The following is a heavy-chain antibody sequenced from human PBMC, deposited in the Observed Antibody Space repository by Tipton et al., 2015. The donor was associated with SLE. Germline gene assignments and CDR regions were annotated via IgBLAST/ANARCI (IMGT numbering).Heavy chain of an antibody. CDR1: GGSFSGYY. J-gene: IGHJ4*02. V-gene: IGHV4-59*01. Sequence: TLSLTCNVSGGSFSGYYWNWIRQPPGKGLEWIGYIYDSGRTNFNPSLKSRVIISEDTSKNQFSLKLRSVTAADSAIYYCAGDRVGGPFDYWGRGTLVTVSS. CDR3: AGDRVGGPFDY. CDR2: IYDSGRT. D-gene: IGHD1-26*01.